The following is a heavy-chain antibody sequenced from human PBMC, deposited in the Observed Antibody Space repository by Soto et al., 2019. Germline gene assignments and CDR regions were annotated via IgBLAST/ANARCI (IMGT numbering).Heavy chain of an antibody. V-gene: IGHV3-23*01. CDR3: AKDGDSSGYCDY. Sequence: EVQLLESGGGLVQPGGSLRLSCAASAFTFSSYAMSWVRQAPGKGLEWVSAISGSGGSTYYADSVKGRFTISRDNSKNTLYLQMNSLRAEDTAVYYCAKDGDSSGYCDYWGQGTLVTVSS. CDR1: AFTFSSYA. J-gene: IGHJ4*02. CDR2: ISGSGGST. D-gene: IGHD3-22*01.